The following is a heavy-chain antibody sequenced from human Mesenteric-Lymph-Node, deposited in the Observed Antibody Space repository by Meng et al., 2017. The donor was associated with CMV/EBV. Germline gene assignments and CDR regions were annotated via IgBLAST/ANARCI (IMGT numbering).Heavy chain of an antibody. CDR3: ARGGETIVVVPAAIVPYYYYGMGV. CDR1: GYTFTGYY. CDR2: INPNSGGT. V-gene: IGHV1-2*02. Sequence: ASVKVSCKASGYTFTGYYMHWVRQAPGQGLEWMGWINPNSGGTNYAQKFQGRVTMTTNTSTSTAYMELSSLRSEDTAVYYCARGGETIVVVPAAIVPYYYYGMGVWGQGTTVTVSS. D-gene: IGHD2-2*02. J-gene: IGHJ6*02.